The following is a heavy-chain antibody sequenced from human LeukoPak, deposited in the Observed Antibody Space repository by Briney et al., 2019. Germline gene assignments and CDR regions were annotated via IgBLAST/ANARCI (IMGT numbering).Heavy chain of an antibody. J-gene: IGHJ5*02. D-gene: IGHD3-10*01. V-gene: IGHV4-61*02. Sequence: SETLSLTCTVAGGSISSGSYYWSWIRQPAGKGLEWIGRIYTSGSTNYNASLKSRVTISVHTSTNQFSLKLSSVTAADTAVYYCAREGITMVRGVISHWFDPWGQGTLVTVSS. CDR2: IYTSGST. CDR1: GGSISSGSYY. CDR3: AREGITMVRGVISHWFDP.